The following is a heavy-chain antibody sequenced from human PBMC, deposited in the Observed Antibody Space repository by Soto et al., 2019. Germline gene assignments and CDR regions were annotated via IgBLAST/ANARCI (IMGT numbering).Heavy chain of an antibody. V-gene: IGHV3-7*05. J-gene: IGHJ3*02. D-gene: IGHD1-20*01. CDR2: IKQDGSEK. CDR1: GFTFSSYW. CDR3: ARDSPSRISGNPRVDAFDI. Sequence: GGSLRLSCAASGFTFSSYWMSWVRQAPGKGLEWVANIKQDGSEKYYVDSVKGRFTISRDNAKNSLYLQMNSLRAEDTAVYYCARDSPSRISGNPRVDAFDIWGQGTMVTVSS.